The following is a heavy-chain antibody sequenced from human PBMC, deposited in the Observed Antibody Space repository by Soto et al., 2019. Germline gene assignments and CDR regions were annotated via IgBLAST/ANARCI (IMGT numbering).Heavy chain of an antibody. J-gene: IGHJ4*02. CDR2: IGTAGDT. CDR3: ASAYYDSSGYYCFDY. V-gene: IGHV3-13*01. Sequence: GGSLRLSCAASGFTFSSYDMHWVRQATGKGLEWVSAIGTAGDTYYPGSVKGRFTISRENAKNSLYLQMNSLRAEDTAVYYCASAYYDSSGYYCFDYWGQGTLVTVSS. CDR1: GFTFSSYD. D-gene: IGHD3-22*01.